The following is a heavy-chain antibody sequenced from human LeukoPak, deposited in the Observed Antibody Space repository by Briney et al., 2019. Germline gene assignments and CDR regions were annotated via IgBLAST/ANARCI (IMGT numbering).Heavy chain of an antibody. D-gene: IGHD3-22*01. CDR1: GGSLSSYS. Sequence: SETLSLTCTVSGGSLSSYSWSWLRQSPGKGLEWIGYIYYRGSTDYNPSLKSRVTISVDTSKNQFSLKLNSVTAADTAVYYCARVRVSRGHHPGYFDYWGQGTLVTVTS. CDR3: ARVRVSRGHHPGYFDY. J-gene: IGHJ4*02. V-gene: IGHV4-59*01. CDR2: IYYRGST.